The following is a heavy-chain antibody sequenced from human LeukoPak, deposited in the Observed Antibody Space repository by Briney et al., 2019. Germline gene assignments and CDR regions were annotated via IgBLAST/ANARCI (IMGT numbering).Heavy chain of an antibody. CDR2: ISAYNGNT. J-gene: IGHJ4*02. V-gene: IGHV1-18*01. D-gene: IGHD3-22*01. Sequence: EASVKVSCKASGYTFTSYGISWVRQAPGQGPEWMGWISAYNGNTNYAQKLQGRVTMTTDTSTSTAYMELRSLRSDDTAVYYCARGHYYDSSGYYLYLYYFDYWGQGTLVTVSS. CDR1: GYTFTSYG. CDR3: ARGHYYDSSGYYLYLYYFDY.